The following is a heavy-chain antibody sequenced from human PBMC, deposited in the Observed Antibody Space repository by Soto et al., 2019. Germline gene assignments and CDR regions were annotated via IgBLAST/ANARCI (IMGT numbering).Heavy chain of an antibody. CDR3: ARPYYSGANCPYYYYGMEV. CDR2: IIPMFGTA. CDR1: GDIFRSYA. D-gene: IGHD2-15*01. V-gene: IGHV1-69*01. Sequence: QVQLVQSGAEVTKPGSSVKISCKTSGDIFRSYAISWVRQAPGQGLEWMGGIIPMFGTAKYAQKFQGRVTITTDERASTDYMELSSLRSEDTAVYYCARPYYSGANCPYYYYGMEVWCQGTTVTVYS. J-gene: IGHJ6*02.